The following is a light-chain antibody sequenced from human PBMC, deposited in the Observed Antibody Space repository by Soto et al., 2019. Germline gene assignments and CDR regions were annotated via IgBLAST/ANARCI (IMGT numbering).Light chain of an antibody. CDR1: SSNIGYNY. Sequence: QLVLTQPPSASGTPGQRVTISCSGTSSNIGYNYVYWYQQLPGTAPKLLIYRNDQRPSGVPDRFSGSKSGTSASLAISGLRSEDEADYYCAAWDDSLSGGVFGGGTKVTVL. CDR2: RND. J-gene: IGLJ3*02. V-gene: IGLV1-47*01. CDR3: AAWDDSLSGGV.